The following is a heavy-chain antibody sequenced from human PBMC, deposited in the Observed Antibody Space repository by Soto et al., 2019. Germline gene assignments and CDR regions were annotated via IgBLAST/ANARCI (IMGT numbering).Heavy chain of an antibody. V-gene: IGHV3-7*01. Sequence: PGGSLRLSCAASGYSISTYWMSWVRQAPGKGLEWVSNVKQDGSEEYYVDSVKGRFSISRDNAKNSLYLQMSSLRSEDTAVYYCARGITLPTPLDYWGQGTLVTVSS. J-gene: IGHJ4*02. CDR3: ARGITLPTPLDY. CDR1: GYSISTYW. D-gene: IGHD1-20*01. CDR2: VKQDGSEE.